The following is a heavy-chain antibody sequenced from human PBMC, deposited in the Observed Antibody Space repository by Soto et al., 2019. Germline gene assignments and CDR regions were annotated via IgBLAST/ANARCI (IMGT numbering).Heavy chain of an antibody. V-gene: IGHV4-39*01. CDR3: TRRVRSTGLLDY. J-gene: IGHJ4*02. CDR1: GNSIRGTSSF. D-gene: IGHD4-4*01. CDR2: VYYTGST. Sequence: SETLSLTYTVSGNSIRGTSSFWAWIRQPPGKNLEWIGSVYYTGSTYYNSSLKSRVSISIDTSKNQFSLSLNSVTAADTAVYYCTRRVRSTGLLDYWGQGALVTVSS.